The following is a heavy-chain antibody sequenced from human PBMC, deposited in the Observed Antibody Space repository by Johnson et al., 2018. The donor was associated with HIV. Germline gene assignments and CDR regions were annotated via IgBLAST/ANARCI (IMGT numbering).Heavy chain of an antibody. J-gene: IGHJ3*02. V-gene: IGHV3-30*04. D-gene: IGHD6-25*01. CDR3: ARAPPGGAFDI. CDR1: GFTFSTYA. CDR2: ISYEGSNK. Sequence: QVQLVESGGALVQPGRSLRLSCAASGFTFSTYAFHWVRQAPGKGLDWVAVISYEGSNKYYADSVKGRIIISRDNSKYTVYLQMNSLRVEDTAVYYCARAPPGGAFDIWGQGTMVTVSS.